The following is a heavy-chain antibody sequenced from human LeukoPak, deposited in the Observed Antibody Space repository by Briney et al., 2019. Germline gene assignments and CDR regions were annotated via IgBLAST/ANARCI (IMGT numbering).Heavy chain of an antibody. V-gene: IGHV4-34*01. Sequence: SETLSLTCAVYGGSFNGYCWSWIRQPPGKGLEWIGEINHSGSTNYNPSLKSRVTISVDTSKNQFSLKLSSVTAADTAVYYCARVFPAVAGTDYWGQGTLVTVSS. CDR1: GGSFNGYC. CDR2: INHSGST. D-gene: IGHD6-19*01. J-gene: IGHJ4*02. CDR3: ARVFPAVAGTDY.